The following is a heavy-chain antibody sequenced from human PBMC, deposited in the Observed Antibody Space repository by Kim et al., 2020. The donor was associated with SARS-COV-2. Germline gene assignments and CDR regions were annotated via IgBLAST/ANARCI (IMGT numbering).Heavy chain of an antibody. J-gene: IGHJ5*02. CDR2: IYYSGST. V-gene: IGHV4-39*01. D-gene: IGHD6-19*01. Sequence: SETLSLTCTVSGGSISSSSYYWGWIRQPPGKGLEWIGSIYYSGSTYYNPSLKSRVTISVDTSKNQFSLKLSSVTAADTAVYYCARLGYSSGGFDPWGQGTLVTVSS. CDR3: ARLGYSSGGFDP. CDR1: GGSISSSSYY.